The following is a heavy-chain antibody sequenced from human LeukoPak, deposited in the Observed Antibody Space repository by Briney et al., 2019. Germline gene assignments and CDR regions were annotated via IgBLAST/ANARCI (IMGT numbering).Heavy chain of an antibody. J-gene: IGHJ4*02. V-gene: IGHV1-18*01. D-gene: IGHD5-18*01. CDR2: SSPYNGKT. CDR1: GYPFISFG. CDR3: ARDPDKFNGRYSYFDY. Sequence: GASVKVSCKTSGYPFISFGIAWLRQAPGQGLEWLGWSSPYNGKTEYSQKLQDRVTMTTDPSTSTAYMEMRSLRSDDTAVHYCARDPDKFNGRYSYFDYWGQGTLVTVSS.